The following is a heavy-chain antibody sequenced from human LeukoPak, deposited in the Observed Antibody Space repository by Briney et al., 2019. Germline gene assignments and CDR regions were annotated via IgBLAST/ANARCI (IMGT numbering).Heavy chain of an antibody. J-gene: IGHJ4*02. CDR1: GFTFSSYW. Sequence: PGGSLRLSCAASGFTFSSYWMSWVRKAPGKGLEGVAKIKQDGSEKYYVDSVKGRFTISRDNAKNSLYLQMNSLRAEDTAVYYWARGLRGYSYGYDFDYWGQGTLVTVSS. CDR2: IKQDGSEK. D-gene: IGHD5-18*01. V-gene: IGHV3-7*04. CDR3: ARGLRGYSYGYDFDY.